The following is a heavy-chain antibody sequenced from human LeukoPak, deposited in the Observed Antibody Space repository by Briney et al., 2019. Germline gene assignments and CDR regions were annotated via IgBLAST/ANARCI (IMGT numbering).Heavy chain of an antibody. Sequence: ASVKVSCKASGYSFTGYYIHWVRQAPGQGLEWMGWINPHSGDTNYSQKFQGRVTMTRDTSINTAYMELRRMRSDDTAVFYCARDRGQINSFDIWGQGTMVTVSS. CDR1: GYSFTGYY. CDR3: ARDRGQINSFDI. CDR2: INPHSGDT. J-gene: IGHJ3*02. V-gene: IGHV1-2*02. D-gene: IGHD3-10*01.